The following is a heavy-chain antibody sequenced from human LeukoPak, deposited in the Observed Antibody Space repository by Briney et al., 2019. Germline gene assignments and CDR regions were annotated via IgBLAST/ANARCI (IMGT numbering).Heavy chain of an antibody. CDR1: GGSISSGDYY. V-gene: IGHV4-30-4*01. CDR3: VRHSDSGSYRTYGFDI. J-gene: IGHJ3*02. CDR2: ISHSGGT. D-gene: IGHD3-10*01. Sequence: SETLSLTCTVSGGSISSGDYYWSWIRQPPGKGLEWIAYISHSGGTYYNPSLKSRATISLDTSRNQFSLKLSSLSAADTALYYCVRHSDSGSYRTYGFDIWGPGTMVTVSS.